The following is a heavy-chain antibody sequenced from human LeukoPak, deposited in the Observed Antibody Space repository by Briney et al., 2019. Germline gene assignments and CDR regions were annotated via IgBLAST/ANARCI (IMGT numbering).Heavy chain of an antibody. D-gene: IGHD3-10*01. V-gene: IGHV3-23*01. CDR3: ARRVLWFGEFVDY. CDR1: GFTFSSYA. Sequence: GGSLRLSCAASGFTFSSYAMSWVRQAPGKGLEWVSSASGSGGSTYYADSVKGRFTISRDNSKNTLYLQMNSLRAEDTAVYYCARRVLWFGEFVDYWGQGTLVTVSS. J-gene: IGHJ4*02. CDR2: ASGSGGST.